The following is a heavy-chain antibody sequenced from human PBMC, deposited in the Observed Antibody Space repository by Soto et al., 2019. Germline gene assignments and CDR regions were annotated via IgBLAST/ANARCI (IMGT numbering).Heavy chain of an antibody. J-gene: IGHJ4*02. CDR3: AKEMVLGFLTIFGVVKNTMSPYYFDY. Sequence: GGSLRLSCAASGFTFSSYAMSWVRQAPGKGLEWVSAISGSGGSTYYADSVKGRFTISRDNSKNTLYLQMNSLRAEDTAVYYCAKEMVLGFLTIFGVVKNTMSPYYFDYWGQGTLVTVSS. CDR2: ISGSGGST. CDR1: GFTFSSYA. V-gene: IGHV3-23*01. D-gene: IGHD3-3*01.